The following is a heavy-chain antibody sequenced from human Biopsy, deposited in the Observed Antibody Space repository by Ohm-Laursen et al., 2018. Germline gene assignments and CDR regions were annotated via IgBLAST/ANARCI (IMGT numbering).Heavy chain of an antibody. CDR1: GDSISIYY. D-gene: IGHD3-22*01. J-gene: IGHJ2*01. CDR2: FYYTGST. CDR3: ARDRGYYSDRTVPGYFDL. V-gene: IGHV4-59*01. Sequence: TLSLTCNVSGDSISIYYWSWIRQPPGKGLEWIGNFYYTGSTGYNPSLQSRVTISVDTSKNHFSLRLRSVTPADTAIYYCARDRGYYSDRTVPGYFDLWGRGTLVTVSS.